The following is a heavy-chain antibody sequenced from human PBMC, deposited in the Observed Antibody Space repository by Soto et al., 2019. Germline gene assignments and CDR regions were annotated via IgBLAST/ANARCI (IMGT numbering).Heavy chain of an antibody. V-gene: IGHV3-30*18. CDR1: GLTFSSYG. CDR2: ISYDGSNK. J-gene: IGHJ5*02. CDR3: AKDETPHVAVAVSWFDP. Sequence: QVQLVESGGGVVQPGRSLRLSCAASGLTFSSYGMHWVRQAPGKGLEWVAVISYDGSNKYYADSVKGRFTISRDNSKNTLYLQMNSLRAEDTAVYYCAKDETPHVAVAVSWFDPWGQGTLVTVSS. D-gene: IGHD6-19*01.